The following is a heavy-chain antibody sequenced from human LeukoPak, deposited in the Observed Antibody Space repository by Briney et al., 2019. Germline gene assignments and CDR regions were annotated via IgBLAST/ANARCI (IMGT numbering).Heavy chain of an antibody. CDR2: IYCTGNT. V-gene: IGHV4-38-2*02. CDR3: ARQTGSGLFILP. CDR1: GYSISTSYY. D-gene: IGHD3/OR15-3a*01. Sequence: PSETLSLTCTVSGYSISTSYYWGWIRQPPGRGREWIGSIYCTGNTYYNASLKSQVSISIDTSKNQFSLKLTSVTAADTAVYYCARQTGSGLFILPGGQGTLVTVSS. J-gene: IGHJ4*02.